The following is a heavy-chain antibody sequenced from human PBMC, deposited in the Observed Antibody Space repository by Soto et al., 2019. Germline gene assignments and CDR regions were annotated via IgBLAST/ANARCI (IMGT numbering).Heavy chain of an antibody. D-gene: IGHD3-3*01. CDR2: IKQDGSEK. CDR3: ARATTYDFWSGYYEDARAQLDY. J-gene: IGHJ4*02. CDR1: GFTFSSYW. V-gene: IGHV3-7*05. Sequence: GGSLRLSCAASGFTFSSYWMSWVRQAPGKGLEWVANIKQDGSEKYYVDSVKGRFTISRDNAKNSLYLQMNSLRAEDTAVYYCARATTYDFWSGYYEDARAQLDYWGQGTLVTVSS.